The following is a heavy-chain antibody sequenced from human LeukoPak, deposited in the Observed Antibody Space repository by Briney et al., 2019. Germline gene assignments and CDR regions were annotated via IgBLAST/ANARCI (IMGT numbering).Heavy chain of an antibody. CDR2: ISVSSTYI. CDR3: ASRTAMVTGFDY. Sequence: GGSLRLSCAVSAFIFSNYSMNWVRQAPGKGLEWVSSISVSSTYIYYADSVEGRFTISRDNAKNSLYLQMNSLRAEDTAVYYCASRTAMVTGFDYWGQGTLVTVSS. V-gene: IGHV3-21*01. CDR1: AFIFSNYS. J-gene: IGHJ4*02. D-gene: IGHD5-18*01.